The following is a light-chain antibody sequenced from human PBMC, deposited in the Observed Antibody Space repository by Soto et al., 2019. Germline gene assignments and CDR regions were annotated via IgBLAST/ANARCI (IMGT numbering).Light chain of an antibody. CDR3: RSYIPSNSWV. CDR2: EVT. V-gene: IGLV2-14*01. CDR1: SIDVGAYNY. J-gene: IGLJ3*02. Sequence: QSALTQPASVSGSPGQSITLSCTGTSIDVGAYNYVSWYQQHPGKAPKLMIYEVTNRPSGVSTRFSGSKSGNTASLTISGLQAEDEAAYYCRSYIPSNSWVFGGGTKVTVL.